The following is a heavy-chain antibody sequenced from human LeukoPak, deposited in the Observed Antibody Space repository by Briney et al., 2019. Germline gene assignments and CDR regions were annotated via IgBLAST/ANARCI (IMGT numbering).Heavy chain of an antibody. Sequence: NSSETLSLTCTVSGGSISSSSYYWGWIRQPPGKGLEWIGSIYYSGSTYYNPSLKSRVTISVDTSKNQFSLKLSSVTAADTAVYYCARDTYGWLQQLAYFDYWGQGTLVTVSS. D-gene: IGHD5-24*01. J-gene: IGHJ4*02. V-gene: IGHV4-39*07. CDR2: IYYSGST. CDR1: GGSISSSSYY. CDR3: ARDTYGWLQQLAYFDY.